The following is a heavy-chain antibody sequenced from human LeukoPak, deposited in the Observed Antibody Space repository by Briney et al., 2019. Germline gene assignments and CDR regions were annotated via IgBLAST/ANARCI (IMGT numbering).Heavy chain of an antibody. CDR1: GGTFSSYG. CDR3: ARDVPIFGVVENWFDP. D-gene: IGHD3-3*01. V-gene: IGHV1-18*01. CDR2: ISAYNGNT. Sequence: ASVKASCKASGGTFSSYGISWVRQAPGQGLEWMGWISAYNGNTNYAQKLQGRVTMTTDTSTSTAYMELRSLRSDDTAVYYCARDVPIFGVVENWFDPWGQGTLVTVSS. J-gene: IGHJ5*02.